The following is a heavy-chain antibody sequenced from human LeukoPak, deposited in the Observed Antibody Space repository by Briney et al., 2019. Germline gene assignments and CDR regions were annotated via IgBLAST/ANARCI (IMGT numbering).Heavy chain of an antibody. V-gene: IGHV4-61*02. CDR1: GGSISSGSYY. CDR2: IYTSGST. Sequence: SETLSLTCTVSGGSISSGSYYWSWIRQPAGRGLEWIGRIYTSGSTNYNPSLKSRVTISVDTSKNQFSLKLSSVTAADTAVYYSARVSYYDSSGYYYGYFQHWGQGTLVTVSS. J-gene: IGHJ1*01. CDR3: ARVSYYDSSGYYYGYFQH. D-gene: IGHD3-22*01.